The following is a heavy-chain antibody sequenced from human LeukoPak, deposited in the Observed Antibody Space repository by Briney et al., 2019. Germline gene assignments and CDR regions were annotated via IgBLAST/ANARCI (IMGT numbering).Heavy chain of an antibody. CDR2: ISGNSGGT. CDR3: ARDQATVATPWWDH. J-gene: IGHJ4*02. CDR1: GYTFSSYG. Sequence: ASVKVSCKASGYTFSSYGVSWVRQAPGQGLEWMGWISGNSGGTKYAQKFQGRVTMTRDTSISTVYMELSRLRYDDTAVYFCARDQATVATPWWDHWGQGTLVTVSS. V-gene: IGHV1-2*02. D-gene: IGHD4-23*01.